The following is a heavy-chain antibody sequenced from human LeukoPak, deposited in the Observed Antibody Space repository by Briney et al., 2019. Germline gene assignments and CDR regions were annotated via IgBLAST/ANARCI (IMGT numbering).Heavy chain of an antibody. V-gene: IGHV3-74*01. Sequence: GGSLRLSCAGSGFTFSNYWMHWVRQAPGKRLVWVSRINGDGSSISYADSVKGRFAISRDNAKNTLYLQINSLRAEDTAVFYCARGPSGSAYGLFDYWGQGTLVTVSS. D-gene: IGHD5-12*01. CDR1: GFTFSNYW. CDR2: INGDGSSI. J-gene: IGHJ4*02. CDR3: ARGPSGSAYGLFDY.